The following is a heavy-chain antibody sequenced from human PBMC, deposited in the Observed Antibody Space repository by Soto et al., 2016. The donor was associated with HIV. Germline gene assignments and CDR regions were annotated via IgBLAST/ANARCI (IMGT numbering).Heavy chain of an antibody. CDR2: IWYDGSNK. V-gene: IGHV3-33*01. CDR1: GFTFSSYG. J-gene: IGHJ4*02. Sequence: VQLVESGGGVVQPGRSLRLSCAASGFTFSSYGMHWVRQAPGKGLEWVAVIWYDGSNKYYADSVKGRFTISRDNSKNTLYLQMNSLRAEDTAVYYCARGRYSSSYYFDYVGPGNPGHRLL. D-gene: IGHD6-19*01. CDR3: ARGRYSSSYYFDY.